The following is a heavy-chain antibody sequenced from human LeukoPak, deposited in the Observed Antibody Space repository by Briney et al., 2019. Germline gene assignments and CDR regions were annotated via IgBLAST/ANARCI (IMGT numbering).Heavy chain of an antibody. V-gene: IGHV3-23*01. CDR3: AKTIGIAVAGGFDY. D-gene: IGHD6-19*01. CDR1: GFTFSSSA. CDR2: IRCSGGSI. J-gene: IGHJ4*02. Sequence: GGSLRLSCAASGFTFSSSAMNWVRQAPGKGLEWVSAIRCSGGSIHYADSVKGRFTISRDNSNNTLYLQMNSLRAEDTAVYYCAKTIGIAVAGGFDYWGQGTLVTVSS.